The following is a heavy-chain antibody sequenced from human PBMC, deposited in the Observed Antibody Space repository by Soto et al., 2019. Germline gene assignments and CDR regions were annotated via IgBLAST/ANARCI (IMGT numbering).Heavy chain of an antibody. J-gene: IGHJ6*02. D-gene: IGHD2-2*01. CDR1: GFTFSSYG. CDR2: IWYDGSNK. V-gene: IGHV3-33*01. Sequence: PGGSLRLSCAASGFTFSSYGMHWVRQAPGKGLEWVAVIWYDGSNKYYADSVEGRFTISRDNSKNTLYLQMNSLRAEDTAVYYCARDSQLLHPQGGYYYYGMDVWGQGTTVTVSS. CDR3: ARDSQLLHPQGGYYYYGMDV.